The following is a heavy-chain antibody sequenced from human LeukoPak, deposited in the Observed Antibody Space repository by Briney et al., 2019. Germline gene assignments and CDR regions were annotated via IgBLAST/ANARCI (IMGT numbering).Heavy chain of an antibody. Sequence: GGSLRLSCAASGFTFSDYYMSWIRQAPGRGLEWVSYISSSSSYTNYADSVKGRFTISRDNAKNSLYLQMNSLRAEDTAVYYRAREGGSGSYYYWGQGTLVTVSS. CDR2: ISSSSSYT. D-gene: IGHD3-10*01. J-gene: IGHJ4*02. CDR1: GFTFSDYY. CDR3: AREGGSGSYYY. V-gene: IGHV3-11*06.